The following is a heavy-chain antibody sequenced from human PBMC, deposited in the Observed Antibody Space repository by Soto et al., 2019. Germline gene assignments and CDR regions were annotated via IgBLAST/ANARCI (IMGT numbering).Heavy chain of an antibody. Sequence: SQTLSLTCVISGDSVSSNTASWNWIRQSPSRGLEWLGRTYFRSKWYNDYALSVKSRIIINPDTSNNQFSLQLNSVTPEDTAVYFCAKGDNLGPKTGYAFDPWGQGIMVTVSS. D-gene: IGHD5-12*01. CDR2: TYFRSKWYN. CDR3: AKGDNLGPKTGYAFDP. CDR1: GDSVSSNTAS. J-gene: IGHJ5*02. V-gene: IGHV6-1*01.